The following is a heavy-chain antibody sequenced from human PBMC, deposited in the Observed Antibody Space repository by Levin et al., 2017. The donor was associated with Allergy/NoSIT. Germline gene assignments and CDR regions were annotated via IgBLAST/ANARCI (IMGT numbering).Heavy chain of an antibody. D-gene: IGHD2-2*01. Sequence: KRGESLKISCRASGYSFTTYWIAWVRQMPGKGLECMGLVNPGDSDIRYSSSFQGQVTISADKSISTAYLQRSGLKASDTAMYYCARHCGNSATCSLSGTFDIWGQGTMVTVSS. CDR3: ARHCGNSATCSLSGTFDI. V-gene: IGHV5-51*01. J-gene: IGHJ3*02. CDR2: VNPGDSDI. CDR1: GYSFTTYW.